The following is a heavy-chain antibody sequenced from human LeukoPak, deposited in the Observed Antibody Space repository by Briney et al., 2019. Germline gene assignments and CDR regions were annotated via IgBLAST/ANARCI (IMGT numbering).Heavy chain of an antibody. CDR3: AKIWFSSSWGDFDY. V-gene: IGHV3-23*01. D-gene: IGHD6-13*01. CDR1: GFTFSSYA. J-gene: IGHJ4*02. Sequence: GSLRLSCAASGFTFSSYAMTWVRQAPGKGLEWVSAISGSGGSTYYADSVKGRFTISRDNSNNTLYLQMNSLRAEDTAVYYCAKIWFSSSWGDFDYWGQGTLVTVSS. CDR2: ISGSGGST.